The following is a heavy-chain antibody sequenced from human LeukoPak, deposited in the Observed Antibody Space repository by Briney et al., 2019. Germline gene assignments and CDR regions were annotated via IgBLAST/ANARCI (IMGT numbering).Heavy chain of an antibody. CDR3: ARRWGYCSSASCSENFDY. D-gene: IGHD2-2*01. J-gene: IGHJ4*02. CDR2: INSDGSST. Sequence: PGGSLRLSCAASGFTFSSYWMHWVRHAPGKGLEWVSRINSDGSSTTYADSVKGRFTISRDNAKNTLYVEMNSLRAEDTAVYYCARRWGYCSSASCSENFDYWGQGTLVTVSS. V-gene: IGHV3-74*01. CDR1: GFTFSSYW.